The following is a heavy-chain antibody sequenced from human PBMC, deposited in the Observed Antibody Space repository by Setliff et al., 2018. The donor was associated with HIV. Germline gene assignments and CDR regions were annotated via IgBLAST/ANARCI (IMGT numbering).Heavy chain of an antibody. V-gene: IGHV1-18*01. CDR2: TSAYDGNT. D-gene: IGHD3-3*01. CDR1: GYTFTNYG. J-gene: IGHJ4*02. CDR3: ARQIFWRDYYFDY. Sequence: ASVKVSCKTSGYTFTNYGISWARQAPGQRLEWMGWTSAYDGNTNYAQKFQGRVTTTIDRSTSTAYMELRSLRSDDTAVYYCARQIFWRDYYFDYWGQGTLVTVSS.